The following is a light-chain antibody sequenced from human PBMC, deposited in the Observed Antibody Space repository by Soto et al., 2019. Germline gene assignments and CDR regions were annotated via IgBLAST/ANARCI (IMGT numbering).Light chain of an antibody. CDR2: GAS. CDR3: QQSYSTLGT. CDR1: QSLSSN. V-gene: IGKV3D-15*01. Sequence: DTVLTQSPATLSVSPGERAAVSCRASQSLSSNLAWYQQKPGQAPRLLIYGASNRATGIPDRFSGSGSGTDFTLTISSLQSEDFATYYCQQSYSTLGTFGQGTKVDIK. J-gene: IGKJ1*01.